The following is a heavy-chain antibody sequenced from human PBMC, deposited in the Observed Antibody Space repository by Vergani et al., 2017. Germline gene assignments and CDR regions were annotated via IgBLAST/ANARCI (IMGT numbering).Heavy chain of an antibody. CDR3: TNGSRGYTGYFFDY. V-gene: IGHV3-23*04. Sequence: VRLVESGGGVVQPGRSLRLSCAASGFSFPGYAMSWVRQAPGKGLEWVSSVSGSSATPYYADSVKGRFIISRDNSKNTLHLQMNSLRADDTAVYYCTNGSRGYTGYFFDYWGQGTLATVSS. CDR1: GFSFPGYA. J-gene: IGHJ4*02. CDR2: VSGSSATP. D-gene: IGHD5-12*01.